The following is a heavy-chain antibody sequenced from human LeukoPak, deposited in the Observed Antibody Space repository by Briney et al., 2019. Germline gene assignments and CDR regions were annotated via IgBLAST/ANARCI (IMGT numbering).Heavy chain of an antibody. J-gene: IGHJ6*03. CDR2: INGSGVTT. CDR1: GFTFSNHA. Sequence: GGSLRLSCAASGFTFSNHAMSWVRQAPGKGLEWVSGINGSGVTTYYAGSVNGRFTISRDNSKKTLYLHMNSLRVEDTAIYYCAKDPLYHYYMDVWGRGTSVTVSS. CDR3: AKDPLYHYYMDV. D-gene: IGHD3-16*02. V-gene: IGHV3-23*01.